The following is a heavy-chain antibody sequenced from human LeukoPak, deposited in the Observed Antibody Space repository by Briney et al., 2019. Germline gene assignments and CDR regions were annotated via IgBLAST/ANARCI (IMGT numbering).Heavy chain of an antibody. CDR1: GFTVSSNY. CDR3: ARGYYYGSDY. V-gene: IGHV3-7*01. Sequence: PGGSLRLSCAASGFTVSSNYMSWVRQAPGKGLEWVANIKQDGSEKYYVDSVKGRFTISRDNAKNSLYLQMNSLRAEDTAVYYCARGYYYGSDYWGQGTLVTVSS. D-gene: IGHD3-10*01. CDR2: IKQDGSEK. J-gene: IGHJ4*02.